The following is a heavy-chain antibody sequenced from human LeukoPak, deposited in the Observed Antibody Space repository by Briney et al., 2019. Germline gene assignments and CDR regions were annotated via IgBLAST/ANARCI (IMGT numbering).Heavy chain of an antibody. CDR2: ISSSSSYI. Sequence: GGSLRLSCAASGFTFSSYSMNWVRQAPGKGLEWVSSISSSSSYIYYADSVKGRFTISRDNAKNSLYMQMNSLRAEDTAVYYCARDHRTGVSWNDILTGYYYYYYYGMDVWGQGTTVTVSS. CDR3: ARDHRTGVSWNDILTGYYYYYYYGMDV. D-gene: IGHD3-9*01. J-gene: IGHJ6*02. CDR1: GFTFSSYS. V-gene: IGHV3-21*01.